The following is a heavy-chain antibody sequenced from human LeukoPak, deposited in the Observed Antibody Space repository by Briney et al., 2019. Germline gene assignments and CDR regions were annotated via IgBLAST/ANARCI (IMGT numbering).Heavy chain of an antibody. CDR3: ASSWQWLVPTYYYYGMDV. CDR2: INAGNGNT. J-gene: IGHJ6*02. D-gene: IGHD6-19*01. CDR1: GYAFTSYA. Sequence: ASVKVSCKASGYAFTSYAMHWVRQAPGQRLEWMGWINAGNGNTKYSQKFQGRVTITRDPSASTAYMELSSLRSEDTAVYYCASSWQWLVPTYYYYGMDVWGQGTTVTVSS. V-gene: IGHV1-3*01.